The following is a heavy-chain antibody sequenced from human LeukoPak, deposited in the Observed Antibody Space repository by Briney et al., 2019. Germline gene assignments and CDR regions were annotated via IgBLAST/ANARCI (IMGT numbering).Heavy chain of an antibody. CDR3: ARARKDYDFWSGYSPFDY. CDR1: GGTFSSYT. Sequence: SVKVSCKASGGTFSSYTISWVRQAPGQGLEWMGRIIPILGIANYAQKFQGRVTITADKSTSTAYMELSSLRSEDTAVYYCARARKDYDFWSGYSPFDYWGQGTLVTVSS. V-gene: IGHV1-69*02. D-gene: IGHD3-3*01. CDR2: IIPILGIA. J-gene: IGHJ4*02.